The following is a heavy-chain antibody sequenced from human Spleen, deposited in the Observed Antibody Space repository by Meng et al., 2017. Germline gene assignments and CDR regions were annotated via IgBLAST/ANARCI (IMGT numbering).Heavy chain of an antibody. J-gene: IGHJ3*02. D-gene: IGHD5-18*01. V-gene: IGHV3-9*01. CDR1: GFTFSSYW. CDR2: ISWNSGSI. Sequence: SLKISCAASGFTFSSYWMSWVRQAPGKGLEWVSGISWNSGSIGYADSVKGRFTISRDNAKNSLYLQMNSLRAEDTAVYYCARGGTAMKRGAFDIWGQGTMVTVSS. CDR3: ARGGTAMKRGAFDI.